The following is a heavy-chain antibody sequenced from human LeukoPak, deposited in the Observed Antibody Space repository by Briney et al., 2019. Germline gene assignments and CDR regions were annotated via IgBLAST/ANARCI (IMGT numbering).Heavy chain of an antibody. Sequence: ASVKVSCKASGYTFTSYGISWVRQAPGQGLEWMGWISAYNGNTNFAHKLQGRVTMTTETYTQTAHKDLKILRYDHRAGYYCARDQAATNTQVRFCLDWGQGTLVTVSS. CDR1: GYTFTSYG. D-gene: IGHD3-9*01. CDR2: ISAYNGNT. CDR3: ARDQAATNTQVRFCLD. J-gene: IGHJ4*02. V-gene: IGHV1-18*01.